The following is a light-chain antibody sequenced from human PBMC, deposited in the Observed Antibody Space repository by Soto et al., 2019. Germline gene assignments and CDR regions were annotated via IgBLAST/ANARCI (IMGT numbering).Light chain of an antibody. Sequence: QSALTQPRSVSGSPGQSVAISCTGTSSDIGGYNYVSWFQQHPGKAPKLMIYDVSKLPSGVPDRFSGSKSGNTASLTISGLQAEDEAAYYCCSYAGTYTYVFGTGTKLTVL. CDR2: DVS. CDR1: SSDIGGYNY. J-gene: IGLJ1*01. CDR3: CSYAGTYTYV. V-gene: IGLV2-11*01.